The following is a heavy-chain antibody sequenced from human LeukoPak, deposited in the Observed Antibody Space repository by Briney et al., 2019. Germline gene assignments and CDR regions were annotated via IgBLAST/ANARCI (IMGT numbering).Heavy chain of an antibody. D-gene: IGHD3-10*01. CDR3: ASLRGVWFGELFVEGWFDP. Sequence: GGSLRLSCGASGITVRNNYMSWVRQAPGKELKWVSAISGSGGSTYYADSVKGRFTISRDNSKNTLYLQMNSLRAEDTAVYYCASLRGVWFGELFVEGWFDPWGQGTLVTVSS. J-gene: IGHJ5*02. V-gene: IGHV3-23*01. CDR2: ISGSGGST. CDR1: GITVRNNY.